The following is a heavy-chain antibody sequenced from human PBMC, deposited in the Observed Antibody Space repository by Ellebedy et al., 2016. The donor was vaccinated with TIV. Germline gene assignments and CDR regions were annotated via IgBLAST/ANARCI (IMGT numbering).Heavy chain of an antibody. CDR3: AREGGYYGSGSSWGY. D-gene: IGHD3-10*01. V-gene: IGHV4-34*01. Sequence: MPSETLSLTCAVYGGSFSGYYWSWIRQPPGKGLEWIGEINHSGSTNYNPSLKSRVTISVDTSKNQFSLKLSSVTAADTAVYYCAREGGYYGSGSSWGYWGQGTLVTVSS. CDR2: INHSGST. CDR1: GGSFSGYY. J-gene: IGHJ4*02.